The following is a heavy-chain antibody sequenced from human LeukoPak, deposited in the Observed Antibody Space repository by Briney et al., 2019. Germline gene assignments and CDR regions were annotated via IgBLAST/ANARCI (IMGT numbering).Heavy chain of an antibody. J-gene: IGHJ4*02. CDR2: IYYSGST. V-gene: IGHV4-39*01. Sequence: SETLSLTCTVSGASFSSSTYYWGWIRQSPGKGLEWIGSIYYSGSTYYNPSLKSRVTKSVDTSKNQFSLKLSSVTAADTAVYYCARHAGGITATGTRPFDYWGQGTLVTVSS. D-gene: IGHD6-13*01. CDR1: GASFSSSTYY. CDR3: ARHAGGITATGTRPFDY.